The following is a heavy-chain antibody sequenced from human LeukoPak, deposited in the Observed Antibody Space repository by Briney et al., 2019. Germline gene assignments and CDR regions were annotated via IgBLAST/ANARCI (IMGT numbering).Heavy chain of an antibody. CDR3: AKVLDGYNDYFEY. CDR1: GFTFDDYA. CDR2: ISGNSGNI. Sequence: GRSLRLACAASGFTFDDYAMRWVRQAPGKGLEWVSGISGNSGNIGYADSVKGRFTISRDNAKNPLYLQMNNLRAEDTALYYCAKVLDGYNDYFEYWGQGTLVTVSS. V-gene: IGHV3-9*01. J-gene: IGHJ4*02. D-gene: IGHD5-24*01.